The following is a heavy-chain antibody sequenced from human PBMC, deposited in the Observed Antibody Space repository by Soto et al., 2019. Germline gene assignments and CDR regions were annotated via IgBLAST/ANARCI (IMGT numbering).Heavy chain of an antibody. CDR3: ARDTGYGGATNYFDY. V-gene: IGHV3-48*02. J-gene: IGHJ4*02. CDR2: ISGSSKTI. CDR1: GFTFTSYS. Sequence: GSLRLSCAASGFTFTSYSMNWVRQAPGKGLEWVSYISGSSKTIYYSDSVKGRFTISRDNAKNSLYLQMNSLRDEDTAVYYCARDTGYGGATNYFDYWGQGTLVTVSS. D-gene: IGHD1-26*01.